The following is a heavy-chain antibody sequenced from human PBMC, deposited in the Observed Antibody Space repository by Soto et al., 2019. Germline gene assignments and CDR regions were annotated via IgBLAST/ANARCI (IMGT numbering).Heavy chain of an antibody. CDR1: GFAFSSYA. V-gene: IGHV3-30-3*01. Sequence: GGSLRLSCAASGFAFSSYATHWVRQAPGKGLEWVAVISYDGSNKYYADSVKGRFTISRDNSKNTLYLQMNSLRAEDTAVYYCARVPAAIDAFDIWGQGTMVTVSS. D-gene: IGHD2-2*01. J-gene: IGHJ3*02. CDR3: ARVPAAIDAFDI. CDR2: ISYDGSNK.